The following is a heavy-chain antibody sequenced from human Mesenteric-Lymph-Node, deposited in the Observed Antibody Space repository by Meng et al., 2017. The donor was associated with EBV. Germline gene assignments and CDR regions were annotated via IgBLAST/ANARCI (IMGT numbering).Heavy chain of an antibody. CDR2: ISSGGSSI. D-gene: IGHD2-15*01. Sequence: EVQLVESGGGLVKPGGSLRLSCAASGFTFSTYSMNWLRLAPGKGLELVSSISSGGSSIYYADSVKGRFTISRDDAENSVYLQMNSLRAEDTALYYCARAPPVVVAATDWYFDLWGRGTLVTVSS. CDR1: GFTFSTYS. J-gene: IGHJ2*01. V-gene: IGHV3-21*01. CDR3: ARAPPVVVAATDWYFDL.